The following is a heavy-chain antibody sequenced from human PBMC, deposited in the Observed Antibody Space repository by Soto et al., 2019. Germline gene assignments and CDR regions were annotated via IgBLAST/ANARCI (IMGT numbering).Heavy chain of an antibody. J-gene: IGHJ3*01. CDR1: GFTFSSYW. CDR2: TNEDGTTI. D-gene: IGHD1-26*01. Sequence: GGSLILSCAASGFTFSSYWMHWVRQVPGKGLAWVSRTNEDGTTINYADSVRGRFTISRDNAKNTLYLQMSSLRAEDTAVYYCARGTGATQYTFDVWGQGTMVTVSS. CDR3: ARGTGATQYTFDV. V-gene: IGHV3-74*01.